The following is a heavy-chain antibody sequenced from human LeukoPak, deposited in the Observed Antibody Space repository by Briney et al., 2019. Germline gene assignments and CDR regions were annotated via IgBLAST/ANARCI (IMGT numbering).Heavy chain of an antibody. V-gene: IGHV1-18*01. CDR3: TRGPSYHSKWVGGMWFDP. CDR1: GYTFTSYG. CDR2: ISAYNGNT. J-gene: IGHJ5*02. D-gene: IGHD6-19*01. Sequence: ASVKVSCKASGYTFTSYGISWVRQAPGQGLEWMGWISAYNGNTNYAQKLQGRVTMTTDTSTSTAYMELRSLTSEDTAMYYCTRGPSYHSKWVGGMWFDPWGQGTLVSVSS.